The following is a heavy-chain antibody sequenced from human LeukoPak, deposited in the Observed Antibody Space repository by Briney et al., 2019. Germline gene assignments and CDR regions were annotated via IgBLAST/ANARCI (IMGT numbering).Heavy chain of an antibody. CDR3: ATHYSSSWYVFGY. CDR1: GYTLTELS. Sequence: ASVKVSCKVSGYTLTELSMHWVRQAPGTGLEWMGGFDPEDGETIYAQKFQGRVTMTEDTSTDTAYMELSSLTSEDTAVYSCATHYSSSWYVFGYWGQGTLVTVSS. D-gene: IGHD6-13*01. J-gene: IGHJ4*02. CDR2: FDPEDGET. V-gene: IGHV1-24*01.